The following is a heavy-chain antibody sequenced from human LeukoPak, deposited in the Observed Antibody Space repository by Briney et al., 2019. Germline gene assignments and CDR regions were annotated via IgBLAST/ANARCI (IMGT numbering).Heavy chain of an antibody. CDR3: ATDGQSSGWYGFDY. J-gene: IGHJ4*02. V-gene: IGHV3-21*01. Sequence: PGGSLRLSCAASGFTVSSNFMSWVRQAPGKGLECVASITSPVGHIYYADSLKGRITISRDNAKSSLYLQMNSLRAEDTAVYYCATDGQSSGWYGFDYWGQGTLVTVSS. CDR2: ITSPVGHI. D-gene: IGHD6-19*01. CDR1: GFTVSSNF.